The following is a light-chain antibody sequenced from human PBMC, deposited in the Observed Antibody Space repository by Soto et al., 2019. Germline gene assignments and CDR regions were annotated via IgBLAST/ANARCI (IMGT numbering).Light chain of an antibody. V-gene: IGKV3-11*01. J-gene: IGKJ3*01. Sequence: EIVLPQSPATLSLSPGERATLSCRASQSVRTYLAWYQQKPGQAPRLLIYDASYRSTGIPARLSGSGSGTDYTLTISSLEPESVAVDYGQQRSNWPITFGPGTKVYIK. CDR2: DAS. CDR1: QSVRTY. CDR3: QQRSNWPIT.